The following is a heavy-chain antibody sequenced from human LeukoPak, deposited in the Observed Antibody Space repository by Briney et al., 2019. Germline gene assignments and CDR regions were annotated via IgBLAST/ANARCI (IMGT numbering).Heavy chain of an antibody. Sequence: PETLSLTCTVSGGSMSPYHWGWIRQTPGKGLEWTGYIYYSGSTNYNPSLNSRVTISVDTSKNQFSLKLNSVTAADTAVYYCARGRGDCSTISCYTAESYNWFDPWGQGTLVTVSS. CDR1: GGSMSPYH. J-gene: IGHJ5*02. CDR3: ARGRGDCSTISCYTAESYNWFDP. D-gene: IGHD2-2*02. V-gene: IGHV4-59*12. CDR2: IYYSGST.